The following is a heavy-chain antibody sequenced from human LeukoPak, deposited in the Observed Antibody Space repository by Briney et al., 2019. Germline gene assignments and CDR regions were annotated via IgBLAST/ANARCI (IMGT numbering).Heavy chain of an antibody. D-gene: IGHD6-13*01. Sequence: TSETLSLTCTVSGGSISSYYWSWIRQPAGKGLEWIGRIYSSGSTNYNPSLKSRVTMSVDTSKNQFSLKLSSVTAADTAVYYCAREIAAAGWRILTVYYYMDVWGKGTTVTISS. J-gene: IGHJ6*03. CDR3: AREIAAAGWRILTVYYYMDV. CDR2: IYSSGST. V-gene: IGHV4-4*07. CDR1: GGSISSYY.